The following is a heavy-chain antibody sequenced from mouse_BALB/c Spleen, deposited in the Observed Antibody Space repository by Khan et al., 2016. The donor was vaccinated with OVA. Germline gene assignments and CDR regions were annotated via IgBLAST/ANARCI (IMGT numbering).Heavy chain of an antibody. CDR2: INPRRGYT. D-gene: IGHD2-14*01. CDR1: GYTFSSHT. Sequence: VQLQQSGAELARPGASVKMSCKASGYTFSSHTMHWVKQRPGQGLEWIGYINPRRGYTQYNQKFNDKATLTADISSSTAYMQLSSLTSEDSAVYYCARRTTEYALDYWGQGTSVTVSS. V-gene: IGHV1-4*01. CDR3: ARRTTEYALDY. J-gene: IGHJ4*01.